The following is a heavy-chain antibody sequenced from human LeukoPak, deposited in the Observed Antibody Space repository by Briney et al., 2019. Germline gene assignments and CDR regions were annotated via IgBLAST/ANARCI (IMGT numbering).Heavy chain of an antibody. CDR3: ARSPHILTGENFDY. CDR2: IYHGGST. Sequence: SETLSLTCTVSGGSISSYYWSWIRQPPGKGLEWIGYIYHGGSTNHNPSLKSRVTISVDTSKNQFSLKLSSVTAADTAVYYCARSPHILTGENFDYWGQGTLLTVSS. CDR1: GGSISSYY. V-gene: IGHV4-59*01. D-gene: IGHD3-9*01. J-gene: IGHJ4*02.